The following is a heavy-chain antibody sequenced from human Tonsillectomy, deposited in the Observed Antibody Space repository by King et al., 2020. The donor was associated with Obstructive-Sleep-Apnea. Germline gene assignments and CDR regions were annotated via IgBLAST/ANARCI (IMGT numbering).Heavy chain of an antibody. CDR2: ISAYNGNT. CDR1: GHTFSSFG. V-gene: IGHV1-18*01. J-gene: IGHJ1*01. D-gene: IGHD6-13*01. Sequence: QLVQSGAEVRKPGASVKVSCKASGHTFSSFGINWVRQAPGQGLEWMGWISAYNGNTKYAEKFQGRVNMTTDTSTSTAYMELRSLRSDDTAVYYCAKGFQQMVPYFQRWGQGTLVSVSS. CDR3: AKGFQQMVPYFQR.